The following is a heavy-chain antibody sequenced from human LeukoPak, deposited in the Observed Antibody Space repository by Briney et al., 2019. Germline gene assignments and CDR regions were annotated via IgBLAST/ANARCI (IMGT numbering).Heavy chain of an antibody. V-gene: IGHV1-69*05. J-gene: IGHJ4*02. CDR2: IIPIFGTA. Sequence: SVKVSCKASGGTFSSYAISWVRQAPGQGLEWMGGIIPIFGTANYAQKFQGRVTITTDESTSTAYMELSSLRSEDTAVYYCAREGDFWSGYYYFDYWGQGTLVTVSS. CDR1: GGTFSSYA. D-gene: IGHD3-3*01. CDR3: AREGDFWSGYYYFDY.